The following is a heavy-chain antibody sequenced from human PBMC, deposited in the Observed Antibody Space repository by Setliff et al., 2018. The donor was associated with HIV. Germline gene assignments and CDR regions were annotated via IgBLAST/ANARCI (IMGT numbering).Heavy chain of an antibody. J-gene: IGHJ6*03. D-gene: IGHD2-15*01. CDR2: IYYSGST. V-gene: IGHV4-31*03. CDR1: GGSISSGGYY. Sequence: KASETLSLTCTVSGGSISSGGYYWSWIRQHPGKGLEWIGYIYYSGSTDYNPSLKSRVTISLDTSKNQFSLKLTSVTAADTAVYYCARGRHCNDGRCYPHYYHYHHYMDVWGKGTTVTVSS. CDR3: ARGRHCNDGRCYPHYYHYHHYMDV.